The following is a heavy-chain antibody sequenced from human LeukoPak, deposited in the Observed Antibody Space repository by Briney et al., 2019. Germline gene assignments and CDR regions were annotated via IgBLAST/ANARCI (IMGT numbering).Heavy chain of an antibody. J-gene: IGHJ6*02. V-gene: IGHV4-59*08. Sequence: PSETLSLTCTVSGGSISSYYWSWIRQPPGKGLEWIGCIYYSGSTTYNPSLKSRVTISVDTSKNQFSLKLSSVTAADTAVYYCARRAGAYYYYGMDVWGQGTTVTVSS. D-gene: IGHD6-19*01. CDR2: IYYSGST. CDR1: GGSISSYY. CDR3: ARRAGAYYYYGMDV.